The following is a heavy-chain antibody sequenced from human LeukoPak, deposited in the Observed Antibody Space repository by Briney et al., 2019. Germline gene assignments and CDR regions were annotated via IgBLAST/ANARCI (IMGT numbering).Heavy chain of an antibody. V-gene: IGHV3-11*01. Sequence: LSLTCSISGYSITSGYYWGWIRQTPGKGLEWVSYISSSGSTIYYADSVKGRFTISRDNAKNSLYLQMNSLAADDTAVYYCARVYISSRGYYYMDVWGKGTTVTISS. CDR1: GYSITSGYY. D-gene: IGHD6-13*01. CDR3: ARVYISSRGYYYMDV. J-gene: IGHJ6*03. CDR2: ISSSGSTI.